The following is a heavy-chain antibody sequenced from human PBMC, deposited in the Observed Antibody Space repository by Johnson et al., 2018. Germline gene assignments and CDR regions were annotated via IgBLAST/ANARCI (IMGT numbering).Heavy chain of an antibody. CDR2: IWNDGSTM. CDR1: GFTFSDYA. CDR3: ARNRAWSFDF. J-gene: IGHJ2*01. Sequence: VQLVETGGGVVQPGRSLRLSCAASGFTFSDYAMHWVRQAPGKGLEWVATIWNDGSTMYYADSVKGRFTISRDNSKNTLYLQMNTLRAEDTAMYYCARNRAWSFDFCGRGTLVTVSS. V-gene: IGHV3-33*01.